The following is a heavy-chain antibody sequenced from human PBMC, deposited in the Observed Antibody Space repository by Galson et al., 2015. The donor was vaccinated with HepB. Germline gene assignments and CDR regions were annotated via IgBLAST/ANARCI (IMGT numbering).Heavy chain of an antibody. J-gene: IGHJ4*02. CDR3: AREAKSTERFDY. CDR2: INNDGSTT. V-gene: IGHV3-74*01. Sequence: SLRLSCAASGFTFSNNWMHWVRQAPGKGLVWVSRINNDGSTTNYADSVKGRFTISRDNAKNTLYLQMNSLRAEDTAVYYCAREAKSTERFDYWGQGTLVTVSS. D-gene: IGHD1-1*01. CDR1: GFTFSNNW.